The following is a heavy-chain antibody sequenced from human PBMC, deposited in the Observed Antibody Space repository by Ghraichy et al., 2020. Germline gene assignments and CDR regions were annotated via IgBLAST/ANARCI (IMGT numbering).Heavy chain of an antibody. V-gene: IGHV4-59*01. CDR1: GGSISSYY. CDR2: IYYSGST. J-gene: IGHJ6*02. CDR3: ARSWAYSGSYPVGLYYYGMDV. D-gene: IGHD1-26*01. Sequence: SETLSLTCTVSGGSISSYYWSWIRQPPGKGLEWIGYIYYSGSTNYNPSLKSRVTISVDTSKNQFSLKLSSVTAADTAVYYCARSWAYSGSYPVGLYYYGMDVWGQGTTVTVSS.